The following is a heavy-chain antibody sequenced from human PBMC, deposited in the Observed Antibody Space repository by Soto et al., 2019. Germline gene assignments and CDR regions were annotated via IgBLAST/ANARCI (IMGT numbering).Heavy chain of an antibody. D-gene: IGHD2-2*01. Sequence: SEALSLTCTVSGGSISSYYWSWIRQPPGKGLEWIGYIYYSGSTNYNPSLKSRVTISVDTSKNQFSLKLSSVTAADTAVYYCATTADCSSTSCSPYYYYGMDVWGQGTTVTVSS. V-gene: IGHV4-59*01. J-gene: IGHJ6*02. CDR1: GGSISSYY. CDR2: IYYSGST. CDR3: ATTADCSSTSCSPYYYYGMDV.